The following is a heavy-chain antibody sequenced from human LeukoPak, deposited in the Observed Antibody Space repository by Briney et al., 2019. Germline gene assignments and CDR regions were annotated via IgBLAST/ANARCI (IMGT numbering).Heavy chain of an antibody. D-gene: IGHD5-18*01. J-gene: IGHJ6*03. CDR2: INPNSGGT. CDR3: ARGGLDTAMVMYYYYYYMDV. Sequence: ASVKVSCKASGYTFTGYYMHWVRQAPGQGLEWMGWINPNSGGTNYAQKFQGRVTKTRDTSISTAYMELSRLRSDDTAVYYCARGGLDTAMVMYYYYYYMDVWGKGTTVTVSS. V-gene: IGHV1-2*02. CDR1: GYTFTGYY.